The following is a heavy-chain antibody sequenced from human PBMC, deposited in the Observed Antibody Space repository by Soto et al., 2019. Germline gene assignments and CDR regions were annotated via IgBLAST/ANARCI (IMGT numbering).Heavy chain of an antibody. J-gene: IGHJ5*02. Sequence: QVQLQESGPGLVKPSQTLSLTCTVSGGSIRSGGYYWSWIRQNPGKGMEWIGYINYSGSTYYNPSLKSRVTISVDTSKNQFSLKLSSVTAADTAVYYCARRVGASDASSLVPWGQGTLVTVSS. CDR3: ARRVGASDASSLVP. V-gene: IGHV4-31*03. CDR1: GGSIRSGGYY. CDR2: INYSGST. D-gene: IGHD1-26*01.